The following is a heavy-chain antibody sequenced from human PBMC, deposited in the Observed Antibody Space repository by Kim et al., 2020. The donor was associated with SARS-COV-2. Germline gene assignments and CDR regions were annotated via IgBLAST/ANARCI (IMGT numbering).Heavy chain of an antibody. Sequence: GGSLRLSCAASGFTFSSYAMHWVRQAPGKGLEWVAVIWYDGSNKYYADSVKGRFTISRDNSKNTLYLQMNSLRAEDTAVYYCAKDGRGSHNYYYGMDVWGQGTTVTVSS. D-gene: IGHD3-16*01. J-gene: IGHJ6*02. V-gene: IGHV3-33*06. CDR1: GFTFSSYA. CDR2: IWYDGSNK. CDR3: AKDGRGSHNYYYGMDV.